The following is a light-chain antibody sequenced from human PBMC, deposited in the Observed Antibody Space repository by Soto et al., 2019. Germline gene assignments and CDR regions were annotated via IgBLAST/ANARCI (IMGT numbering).Light chain of an antibody. V-gene: IGKV3-15*01. CDR2: GAS. J-gene: IGKJ2*01. Sequence: EMVMTQSPATLSVSPGVRATLSCRASQSVSSNLAWYQQKPGQAPRLLIYGASTRATGIPARFSGSGSGAECTLTISGLQSEDCAVYYCQQYNKWTYTFGQGTNLEIK. CDR1: QSVSSN. CDR3: QQYNKWTYT.